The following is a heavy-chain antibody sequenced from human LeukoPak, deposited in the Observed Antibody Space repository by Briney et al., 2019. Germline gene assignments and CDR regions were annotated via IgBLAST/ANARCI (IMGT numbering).Heavy chain of an antibody. D-gene: IGHD2-2*01. CDR2: ISAYNGNT. J-gene: IGHJ4*02. CDR3: ARDGGGPPIVVVPAAAYYFDY. Sequence: ASVTVSCKASGYTLTSYGISWVRPAPGQGLEWMGWISAYNGNTNYAQKLQGRVTMTTDTSKSTAYMELRSLRSDDTAVYYCARDGGGPPIVVVPAAAYYFDYWGQGTLVTVSS. V-gene: IGHV1-18*01. CDR1: GYTLTSYG.